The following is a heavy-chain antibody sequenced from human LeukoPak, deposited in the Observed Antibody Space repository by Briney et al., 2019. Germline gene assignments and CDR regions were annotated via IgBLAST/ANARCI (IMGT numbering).Heavy chain of an antibody. Sequence: GGSLRLSCAASVFTVSINYMSWVRQAPGKRLEWVSIIYSAGTTYYEDSVKGRVTISRDYSKNMLYLQMNSLRAEDTAVYYCVRFTGTYYNCPDYWGQGTLVTVSS. CDR2: IYSAGTT. J-gene: IGHJ4*02. V-gene: IGHV3-53*01. CDR3: VRFTGTYYNCPDY. CDR1: VFTVSINY. D-gene: IGHD3-10*01.